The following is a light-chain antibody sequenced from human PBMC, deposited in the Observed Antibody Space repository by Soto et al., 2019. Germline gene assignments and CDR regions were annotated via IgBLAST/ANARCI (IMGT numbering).Light chain of an antibody. CDR3: RQDYNFPWA. CDR1: QGIRSD. V-gene: IGKV1-6*01. CDR2: GAS. Sequence: IQMTQSPSSLSASVGDRVTISCRASQGIRSDLAWYQQKPGKVPKLLIYGASKLESGVPSRFSGSGFGTDFTLTISSLQPEDCATYYCRQDYNFPWAFGQGTKVEIK. J-gene: IGKJ1*01.